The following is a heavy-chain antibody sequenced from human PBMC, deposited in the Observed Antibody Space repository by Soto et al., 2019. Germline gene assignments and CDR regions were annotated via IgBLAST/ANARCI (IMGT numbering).Heavy chain of an antibody. CDR1: GFTFSSYA. CDR3: AKDGRTVPISHFDY. V-gene: IGHV3-23*01. Sequence: EVQLLESGGGLVQPGGSLRLSCAASGFTFSSYAMSWVRQAPGKGLEWVSDISGSGGSTYYADSVKGRFTISRDNSKNKLYLQRNNLRAEDTAVYYCAKDGRTVPISHFDYWGQGTLVTVSS. J-gene: IGHJ4*02. CDR2: ISGSGGST. D-gene: IGHD1-1*01.